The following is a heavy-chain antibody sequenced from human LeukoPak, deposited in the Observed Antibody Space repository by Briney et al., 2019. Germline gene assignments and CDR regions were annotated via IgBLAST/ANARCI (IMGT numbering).Heavy chain of an antibody. D-gene: IGHD2-8*02. J-gene: IGHJ3*02. V-gene: IGHV1-18*04. CDR2: ISAYNGNT. Sequence: ASVKVSCRASGYTFTSYGLSWARQAPGQGLEWMGWISAYNGNTNYAQKLQGRVTMTTDTSTSTAFMELRSLRSDDTAAYYCARYPGGSSAFDIWGQGTMVTVSS. CDR3: ARYPGGSSAFDI. CDR1: GYTFTSYG.